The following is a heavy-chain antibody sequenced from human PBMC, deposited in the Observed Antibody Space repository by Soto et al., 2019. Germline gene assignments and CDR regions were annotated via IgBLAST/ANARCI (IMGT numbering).Heavy chain of an antibody. V-gene: IGHV3-30*03. CDR2: ISYDGSNK. CDR1: GFTFSSYG. CDR3: SYYYDSSGYHDAFDI. D-gene: IGHD3-22*01. Sequence: QVQLVESGGGVVQPGRSLRLSCAASGFTFSSYGMHWVRQAPGKGLEWVAVISYDGSNKYYADSVKGRFTISRDNSKNTLYLQMNSLRAEDTAVYYCSYYYDSSGYHDAFDIWGQGTMVTVSS. J-gene: IGHJ3*02.